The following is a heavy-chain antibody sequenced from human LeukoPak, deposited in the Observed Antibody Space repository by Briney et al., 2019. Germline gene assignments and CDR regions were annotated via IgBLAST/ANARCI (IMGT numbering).Heavy chain of an antibody. J-gene: IGHJ6*04. CDR1: GFTFTSYG. V-gene: IGHV3-23*01. Sequence: GGSLRLSCAASGFTFTSYGMSWGRRAPGQELEALTGISVSGGSTYYTQSLKGRVTIPRDKSKHTPYLQLTRLRAEDTAVYYCARDSSRLTMVRGEIIAPGKYMDVWGKGTQVTVSS. D-gene: IGHD3-10*01. CDR2: ISVSGGST. CDR3: ARDSSRLTMVRGEIIAPGKYMDV.